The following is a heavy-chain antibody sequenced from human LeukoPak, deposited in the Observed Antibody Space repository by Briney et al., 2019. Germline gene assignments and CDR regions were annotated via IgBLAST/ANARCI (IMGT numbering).Heavy chain of an antibody. D-gene: IGHD4-11*01. V-gene: IGHV5-51*01. CDR3: ARQGSWLGDYIFWFDP. Sequence: GESLKISCKGSEYSFSNYWIGWVRQMPGKGLEWMGSIYPGDSDTIYSPSFQGQVTMSADKSITTAYLQWSSLKASDTAMYYCARQGSWLGDYIFWFDPWGQGTLVTVS. CDR2: IYPGDSDT. CDR1: EYSFSNYW. J-gene: IGHJ5*02.